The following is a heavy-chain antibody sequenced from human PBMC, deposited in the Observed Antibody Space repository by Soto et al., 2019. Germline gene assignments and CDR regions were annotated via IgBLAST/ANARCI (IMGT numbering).Heavy chain of an antibody. D-gene: IGHD6-19*01. CDR2: ISYSGST. Sequence: QLQLQESGPGLVKPSETLSLTCTVSGDSVSSGRYHWGWIRQPPGEGLEWIASISYSGSTHYNASLKGRVTISLDASKNQFSLELTSVTAADTALYYCARRSVTIGWSYFWGQGTLVTVSS. CDR3: ARRSVTIGWSYF. V-gene: IGHV4-39*01. J-gene: IGHJ4*02. CDR1: GDSVSSGRYH.